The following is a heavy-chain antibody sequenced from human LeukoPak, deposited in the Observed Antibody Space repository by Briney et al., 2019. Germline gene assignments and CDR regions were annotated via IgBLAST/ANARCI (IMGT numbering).Heavy chain of an antibody. Sequence: GGSLRLSCAASGFPFSIYSMNWVRQAPGKGLEWVSSISSSSKYIYQADSLKGRFTISRDNAKNSLYLQMNSLRAEDTAVYYCARVKEASAFDVWGQGTMVTVSS. D-gene: IGHD5-12*01. CDR2: ISSSSKYI. V-gene: IGHV3-21*01. CDR3: ARVKEASAFDV. CDR1: GFPFSIYS. J-gene: IGHJ3*01.